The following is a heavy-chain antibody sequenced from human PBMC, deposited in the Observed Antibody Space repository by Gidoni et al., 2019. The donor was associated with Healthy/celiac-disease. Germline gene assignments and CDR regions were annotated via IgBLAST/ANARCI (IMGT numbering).Heavy chain of an antibody. V-gene: IGHV3-33*01. D-gene: IGHD3-16*01. J-gene: IGHJ6*02. CDR1: GFTFSSYG. CDR2: IWYDGSNK. CDR3: ARGVPDGGDTDDYYGMDV. Sequence: QVQLVESGGGVVQPGRSLRLSCAASGFTFSSYGMHWVRQAPGKGLEWVAVIWYDGSNKYYADSVKGRFTISRDNSKNTLYLQMNSLRAEDTAVYYCARGVPDGGDTDDYYGMDVWGQGTTVTVSS.